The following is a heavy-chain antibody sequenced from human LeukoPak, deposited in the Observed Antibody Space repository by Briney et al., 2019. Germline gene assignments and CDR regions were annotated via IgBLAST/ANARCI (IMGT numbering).Heavy chain of an antibody. CDR2: IYYSGST. CDR3: ARDRWLTQLGREFDY. CDR1: GGSISSYY. Sequence: SETLSLTCTVSGGSISSYYWSWIRQPPGKGLEWIGYIYYSGSTNYNPSLKSRVTISVDTSKNQFSLKLSSVTAADTAVYYCARDRWLTQLGREFDYWGQGTLVTVSS. V-gene: IGHV4-59*12. D-gene: IGHD6-6*01. J-gene: IGHJ4*02.